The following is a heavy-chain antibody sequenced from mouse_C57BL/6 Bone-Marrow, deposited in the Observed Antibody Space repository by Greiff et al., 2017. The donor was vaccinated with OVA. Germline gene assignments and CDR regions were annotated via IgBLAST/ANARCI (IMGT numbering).Heavy chain of an antibody. CDR3: ARKLGVYYAMDY. J-gene: IGHJ4*01. Sequence: QVHVKQSGAELAKPGASVKPFCKASGYPFTSYWLHWVKQRPGQGLAWIGYINPSSGYYKYIQKFKDKATLTADKSSSTAYMQLSSLTYEDSAVYYCARKLGVYYAMDYWGQGTSVTVSS. CDR1: GYPFTSYW. D-gene: IGHD4-1*01. V-gene: IGHV1-7*01. CDR2: INPSSGYY.